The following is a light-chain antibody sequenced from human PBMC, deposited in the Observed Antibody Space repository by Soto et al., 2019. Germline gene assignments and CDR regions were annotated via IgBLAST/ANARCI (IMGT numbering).Light chain of an antibody. Sequence: DIVLTQSPGTLSPSPGERATLSCTASQSVRSNFLAWYRQRPGQAPRLLIYGASSRAAGTPDRFSGSGSGTDFTLTISRLEPEDFAVFYCQQYGHSPLTFGGGTKVEIK. CDR2: GAS. CDR3: QQYGHSPLT. CDR1: QSVRSNF. J-gene: IGKJ4*01. V-gene: IGKV3-20*01.